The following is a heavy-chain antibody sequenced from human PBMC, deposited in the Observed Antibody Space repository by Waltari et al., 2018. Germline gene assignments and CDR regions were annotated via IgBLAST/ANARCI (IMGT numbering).Heavy chain of an antibody. D-gene: IGHD3-22*01. CDR2: IMTDGREE. Sequence: EVQLVASGGGLVEPGVSLRLSCAASVFTLSNYWMSWVGQAPGKGLEWVANIMTDGREEYYVDSVRGRFTISRDNAKNSLYLQMNSLRPEDTAVYYCVRDQWFAFDIWGQGTMVTVSS. CDR3: VRDQWFAFDI. CDR1: VFTLSNYW. V-gene: IGHV3-7*01. J-gene: IGHJ3*02.